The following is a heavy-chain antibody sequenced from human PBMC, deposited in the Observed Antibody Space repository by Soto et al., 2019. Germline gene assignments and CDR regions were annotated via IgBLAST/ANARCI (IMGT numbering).Heavy chain of an antibody. V-gene: IGHV1-8*01. CDR3: ARMATFGSLNCFDP. D-gene: IGHD3-16*01. CDR2: MNPGSGDT. J-gene: IGHJ5*02. CDR1: GYSFTNND. Sequence: ASVKVSCKVSGYSFTNNDVSWVRQATGQGLEWMGWMNPGSGDTGYAQKFQGRVTMTRDISIATAYMELSRLRSDDTAIYYCARMATFGSLNCFDPRGKVTRFTASS.